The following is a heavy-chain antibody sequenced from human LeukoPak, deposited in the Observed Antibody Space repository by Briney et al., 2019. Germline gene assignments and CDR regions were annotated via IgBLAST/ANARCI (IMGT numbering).Heavy chain of an antibody. CDR3: ARDWFGETV. Sequence: GGSLRLSCAASGFTFSTYSMNWVRQAPGKGLEWVSFIRHDSTDLYYADSVKGRFTISRDNVKNLLYLQMNSLTAEDTAVYYCARDWFGETVWGRGALVTVSS. J-gene: IGHJ4*02. CDR1: GFTFSTYS. CDR2: IRHDSTDL. V-gene: IGHV3-48*01. D-gene: IGHD3-10*01.